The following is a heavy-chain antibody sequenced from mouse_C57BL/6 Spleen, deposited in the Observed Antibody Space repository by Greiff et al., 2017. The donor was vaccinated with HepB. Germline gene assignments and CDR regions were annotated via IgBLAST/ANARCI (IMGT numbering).Heavy chain of an antibody. CDR3: ARQIYDGYLYFDY. CDR2: ISNLAYSI. D-gene: IGHD2-3*01. J-gene: IGHJ2*01. CDR1: GFTFSDYG. V-gene: IGHV5-15*01. Sequence: DVKLVESGGGLVQPGGSLKLSCAASGFTFSDYGMAWVRQAPRKGPEWVAFISNLAYSIYYADTVTGRFTISRENAKNTLYLEMSSLRSEDTAMYYCARQIYDGYLYFDYWGQGTTLTVSS.